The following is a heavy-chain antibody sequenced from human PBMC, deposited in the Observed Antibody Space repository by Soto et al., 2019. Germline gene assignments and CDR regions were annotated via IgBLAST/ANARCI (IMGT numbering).Heavy chain of an antibody. D-gene: IGHD3-10*01. J-gene: IGHJ6*02. V-gene: IGHV3-13*01. CDR2: IGTAGDT. Sequence: PGGSLRLSCAASGFTFSSYDMHWVRQATGKGLEWVSAIGTAGDTYYPGSVKGRFTISRENAKNSLYLQMNSLRAGDTAVYYCARCYGSVYGTDVWGQGTTVTVSS. CDR3: ARCYGSVYGTDV. CDR1: GFTFSSYD.